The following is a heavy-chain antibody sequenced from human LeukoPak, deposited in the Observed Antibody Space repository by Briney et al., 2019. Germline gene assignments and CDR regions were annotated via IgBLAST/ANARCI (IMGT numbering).Heavy chain of an antibody. V-gene: IGHV3-23*01. CDR1: GFTFSSYA. D-gene: IGHD2/OR15-2a*01. Sequence: PGGSLRLSCAASGFTFSSYAMSWVRQAPGKGLEWVSAISGSGGSTYYTDSVKGRFTISRDNSKNTLYLQMNRLRAEDTAVYYCARDEPSPDSTDLDYWGQGTLVTVSS. CDR3: ARDEPSPDSTDLDY. CDR2: ISGSGGST. J-gene: IGHJ4*02.